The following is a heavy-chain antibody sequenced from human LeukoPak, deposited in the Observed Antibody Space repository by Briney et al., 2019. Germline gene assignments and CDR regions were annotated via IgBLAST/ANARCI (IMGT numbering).Heavy chain of an antibody. Sequence: GGSLRLSCAASGFTFSSYEMNWVRQAPGKGLEWVSYISSSGSTIYYADSVKGRFTIPRDNAKNSLYLQMNSLRAEDTAVYYCARGTVTTLMSWGQGTLVTVSS. CDR2: ISSSGSTI. V-gene: IGHV3-48*03. CDR3: ARGTVTTLMS. CDR1: GFTFSSYE. J-gene: IGHJ4*02. D-gene: IGHD4-17*01.